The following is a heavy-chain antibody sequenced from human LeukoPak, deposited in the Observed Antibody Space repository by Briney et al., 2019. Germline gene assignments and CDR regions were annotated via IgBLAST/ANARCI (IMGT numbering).Heavy chain of an antibody. V-gene: IGHV3-7*04. Sequence: GGSLRLSCTASGFTFSSYWMNWVRQPPGKGREWVANIKQDGSEKYYVDSVKGRFTISRDNAKKSLYLQMNSLRAEDTAVYYCARETEMANLDYWGQGTLVTVSS. CDR2: IKQDGSEK. D-gene: IGHD5-24*01. CDR1: GFTFSSYW. CDR3: ARETEMANLDY. J-gene: IGHJ4*02.